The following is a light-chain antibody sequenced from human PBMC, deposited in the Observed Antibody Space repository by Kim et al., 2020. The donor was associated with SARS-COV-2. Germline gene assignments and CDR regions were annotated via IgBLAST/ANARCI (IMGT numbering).Light chain of an antibody. CDR1: KLGDKY. Sequence: SYELTQPPSVSVSPGQTASITCSGDKLGDKYACWYQQKPGQSPVLVIYQDCKRPSGIPERFSGSNSGNTATLPISGTQAMDEADYYCQAWDSSTPVVFG. CDR2: QDC. J-gene: IGLJ2*01. V-gene: IGLV3-1*01. CDR3: QAWDSSTPVV.